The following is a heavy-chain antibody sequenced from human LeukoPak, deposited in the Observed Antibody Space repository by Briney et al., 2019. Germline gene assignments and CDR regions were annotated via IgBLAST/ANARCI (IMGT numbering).Heavy chain of an antibody. CDR2: IYHSGST. Sequence: SETLSLTCAVSGYSISSGNYWGWIRQPPGKGLEWIGSIYHSGSTYYNPSLKSRVTISVDTSKNQFSLKLSSVTAADTAVYYCARDLSYGSGSYHFDYWGQGTLVTVSS. CDR3: ARDLSYGSGSYHFDY. D-gene: IGHD3-10*01. J-gene: IGHJ4*02. CDR1: GYSISSGNY. V-gene: IGHV4-38-2*02.